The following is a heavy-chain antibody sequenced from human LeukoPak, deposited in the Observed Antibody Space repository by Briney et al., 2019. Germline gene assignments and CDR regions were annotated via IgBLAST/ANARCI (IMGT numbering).Heavy chain of an antibody. J-gene: IGHJ4*02. CDR1: GGTFSSYA. CDR3: ASPGSAYDFWSGFDY. D-gene: IGHD3-3*01. Sequence: SVKVSCKASGGTFSSYAISWVRQAPGQGLEWMGGIIPIFGTANYAQKFQGRVTITADESTSTAYMELSSLSSEDTAVYYCASPGSAYDFWSGFDYWGQGTLVTVSS. V-gene: IGHV1-69*13. CDR2: IIPIFGTA.